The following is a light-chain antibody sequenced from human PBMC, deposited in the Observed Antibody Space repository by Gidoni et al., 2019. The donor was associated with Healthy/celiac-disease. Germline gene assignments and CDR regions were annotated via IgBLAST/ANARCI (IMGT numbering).Light chain of an antibody. CDR3: PLT. CDR2: DAS. V-gene: IGKV1-13*02. CDR1: QGISSA. Sequence: AIQLTQSPSSLSVGDRVTITCRASQGISSALAWYQQKPGKAPTLLIYDASSLESGVPSRFSGSGSGTDFTLTISSLQPEDFATYNYPLTFGGGTKVEIK. J-gene: IGKJ4*01.